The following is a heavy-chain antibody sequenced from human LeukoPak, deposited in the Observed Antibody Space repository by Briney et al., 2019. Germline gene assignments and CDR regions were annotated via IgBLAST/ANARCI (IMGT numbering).Heavy chain of an antibody. D-gene: IGHD6-6*01. CDR2: IKQGGSEK. CDR1: GFTFSSYA. V-gene: IGHV3-7*01. J-gene: IGHJ4*02. Sequence: GGSLRLSCAASGFTFSSYAVSWVRQAPGKGLEWVANIKQGGSEKYYVDSVKGRFTISRDNAKNSVYLEMNSLRAEDTAVYYCARVSSSMGGAADYWGQGTLVTVSS. CDR3: ARVSSSMGGAADY.